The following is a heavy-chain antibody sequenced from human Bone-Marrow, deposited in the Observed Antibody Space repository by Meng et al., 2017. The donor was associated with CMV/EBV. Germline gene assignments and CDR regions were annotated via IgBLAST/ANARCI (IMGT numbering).Heavy chain of an antibody. J-gene: IGHJ6*02. CDR2: IIPIFGTT. Sequence: SVKVSCKASGGTFSTYAISWVRQAPGQGLEWMGGIIPIFGTTNYAQKLQGRITITTDGSTSTAYMELSTLISDDTAVYYRARDRLVGATTGYYGMDVWGQGTTVTVSS. V-gene: IGHV1-69*05. CDR1: GGTFSTYA. D-gene: IGHD1-26*01. CDR3: ARDRLVGATTGYYGMDV.